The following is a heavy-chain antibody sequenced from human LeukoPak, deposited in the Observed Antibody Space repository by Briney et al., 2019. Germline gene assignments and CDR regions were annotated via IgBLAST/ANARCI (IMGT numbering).Heavy chain of an antibody. D-gene: IGHD4-17*01. CDR2: ISSSSSYI. CDR1: GFTFSVYS. V-gene: IGHV3-21*01. CDR3: ARNRNDYGDYVHDY. Sequence: GGSLRLSCAASGFTFSVYSMNWVRQAPGKGLEGVSSISSSSSYIYYADSVKGRFTISRDNAKNSLYLQMNSLRAEDTAVYYCARNRNDYGDYVHDYWGQGTLVTVSS. J-gene: IGHJ4*02.